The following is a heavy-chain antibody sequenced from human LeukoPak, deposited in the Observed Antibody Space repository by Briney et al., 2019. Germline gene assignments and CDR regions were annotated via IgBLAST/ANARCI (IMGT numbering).Heavy chain of an antibody. D-gene: IGHD4-23*01. CDR1: GGSISSYY. J-gene: IGHJ2*01. CDR3: ARVYGGISLWYFDL. Sequence: PSETLSLTCTVSGGSISSYYWSWIRQPAGKGLEWIGRIYTSGTTNYNPSLKGRVTMSVDTPKNQFSLKLSSVTAADTAVYYCARVYGGISLWYFDLWGRGTLVTVSS. CDR2: IYTSGTT. V-gene: IGHV4-4*07.